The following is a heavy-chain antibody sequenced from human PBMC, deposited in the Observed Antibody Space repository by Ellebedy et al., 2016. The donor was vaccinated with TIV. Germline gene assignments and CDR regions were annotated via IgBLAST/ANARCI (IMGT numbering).Heavy chain of an antibody. Sequence: ASVKVSXKASGYTFTSYGISWVRQAPGQGLEWMGWISAYNGNTNYAQKLQGRVTMTTDTSTSTAYMELRSLRSEDTAVYYCATSRTRWELPDYWGQGTLVTVSS. CDR2: ISAYNGNT. V-gene: IGHV1-18*01. CDR1: GYTFTSYG. CDR3: ATSRTRWELPDY. J-gene: IGHJ4*02. D-gene: IGHD1-26*01.